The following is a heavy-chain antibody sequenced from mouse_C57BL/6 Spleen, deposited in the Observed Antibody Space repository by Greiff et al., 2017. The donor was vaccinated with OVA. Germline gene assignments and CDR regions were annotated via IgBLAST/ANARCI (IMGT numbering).Heavy chain of an antibody. CDR3: ARDYYGSSYDWYFDV. J-gene: IGHJ1*03. CDR1: GYAFSSSW. D-gene: IGHD1-1*01. Sequence: QVQLKESGPELVKPGASVKISCKASGYAFSSSWMNWVKQRPGKGLEWIGRIYPGDGDTNYNGKFKGKATLTADKSSSTAYMQLSSLTSEDSAVYFCARDYYGSSYDWYFDVWGTGTTVTVSS. CDR2: IYPGDGDT. V-gene: IGHV1-82*01.